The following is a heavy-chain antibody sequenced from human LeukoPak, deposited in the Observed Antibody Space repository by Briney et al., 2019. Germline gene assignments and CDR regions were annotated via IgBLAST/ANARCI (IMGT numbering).Heavy chain of an antibody. CDR3: ASVGVGATIVGFDY. J-gene: IGHJ4*02. CDR2: TYYSGST. D-gene: IGHD1-26*01. Sequence: PSETLSLTCTVSGGSISSSSYYWGWIRQPPGKGLEWIGSTYYSGSTYYNPSLKSRVTISVDTSKNRFSLKLSSVTAADTAVYYCASVGVGATIVGFDYWGQGTLVTVSS. CDR1: GGSISSSSYY. V-gene: IGHV4-39*07.